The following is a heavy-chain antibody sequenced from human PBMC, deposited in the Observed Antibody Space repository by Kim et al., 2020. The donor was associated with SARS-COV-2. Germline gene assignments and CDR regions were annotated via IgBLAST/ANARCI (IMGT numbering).Heavy chain of an antibody. V-gene: IGHV4-39*01. CDR3: ARHPAMATSSLAYLDY. D-gene: IGHD5-12*01. CDR1: GGSISSSSYY. Sequence: SETLSLTCTVSGGSISSSSYYWGWIRQPPGKGLEWIGSIYYSGSTYYNPSLKSRVTISVDTSKNQFSLKLSSVTAADTAVYYCARHPAMATSSLAYLDYWGQGTLVTVSS. CDR2: IYYSGST. J-gene: IGHJ4*02.